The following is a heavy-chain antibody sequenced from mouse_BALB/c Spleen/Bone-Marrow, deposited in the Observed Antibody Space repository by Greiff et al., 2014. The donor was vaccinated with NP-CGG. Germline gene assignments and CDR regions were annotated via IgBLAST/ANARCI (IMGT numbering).Heavy chain of an antibody. Sequence: EVQLQESGGGLVQPGGSLKLSCAVSGFDFSRYWMSWVRQAPGKGLEWIGEINPGSNTINYTPSLKDKFIISRDNAKNTLYLQMSKVRSEDTALYYCARLGYYGWFAYWGQGTLGTVSA. CDR1: GFDFSRYW. CDR2: INPGSNTI. D-gene: IGHD2-3*01. CDR3: ARLGYYGWFAY. V-gene: IGHV4-1*02. J-gene: IGHJ3*01.